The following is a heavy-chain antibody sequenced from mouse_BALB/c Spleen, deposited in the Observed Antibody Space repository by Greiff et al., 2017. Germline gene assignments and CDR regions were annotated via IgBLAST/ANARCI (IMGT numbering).Heavy chain of an antibody. V-gene: IGHV7-3*02. Sequence: EVMLVESGGGLVQPGGSLRLSCATSGFTFTDYYMSWVRQPPGKALEWLGFIRNKANGYTTEYNATVKARFTISRAYSQSILYLQMNTLRAEDRAAYYCAREIVGRGYFDVWGAGTTVTVSS. D-gene: IGHD4-1*01. CDR2: IRNKANGYTT. CDR1: GFTFTDYY. CDR3: AREIVGRGYFDV. J-gene: IGHJ1*01.